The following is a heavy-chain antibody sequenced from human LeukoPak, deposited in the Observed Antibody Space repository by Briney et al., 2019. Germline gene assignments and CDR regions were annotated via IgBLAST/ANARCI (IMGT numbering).Heavy chain of an antibody. CDR3: ARAVAGTHWLDP. J-gene: IGHJ5*02. CDR2: IDTAGGT. Sequence: GGSLRLSCTASGFTFRKYWLHWVRQAPGKGLVWVSGIDTAGGTYYPDSVKGRFTMSRENAKNSLHLQMNSLRAGDTAVYYCARAVAGTHWLDPWGQGTLVTVSS. V-gene: IGHV3-13*01. CDR1: GFTFRKYW. D-gene: IGHD6-19*01.